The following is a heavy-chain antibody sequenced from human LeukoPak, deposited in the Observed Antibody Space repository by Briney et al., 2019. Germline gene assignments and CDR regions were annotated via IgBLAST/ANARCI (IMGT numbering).Heavy chain of an antibody. Sequence: GGSLRLSCAASGFTFSSYAMHWVRQAPGKGLEWVAVISYDGSNKYYADSVKGRFTISRDNSKNTLYLQMNSLRAEDAAVYYCARGGSSYYGSGSYYNEGNWFDPWGQGTLVTVSS. V-gene: IGHV3-30*04. D-gene: IGHD3-10*01. CDR1: GFTFSSYA. J-gene: IGHJ5*02. CDR2: ISYDGSNK. CDR3: ARGGSSYYGSGSYYNEGNWFDP.